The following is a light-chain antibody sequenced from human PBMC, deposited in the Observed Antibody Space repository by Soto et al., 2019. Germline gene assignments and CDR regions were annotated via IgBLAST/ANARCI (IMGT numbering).Light chain of an antibody. Sequence: QSALTQPASVSGSPGQSITISCTGTSSDVGSYNLVSWYQHHPGKAPKLTIYEVSKRPSGVSNRFSGSKSGNTASLTISGLQAEDEADYYCCSYAGSSTYVVFGGGTKVTVL. CDR2: EVS. V-gene: IGLV2-23*02. CDR1: SSDVGSYNL. CDR3: CSYAGSSTYVV. J-gene: IGLJ2*01.